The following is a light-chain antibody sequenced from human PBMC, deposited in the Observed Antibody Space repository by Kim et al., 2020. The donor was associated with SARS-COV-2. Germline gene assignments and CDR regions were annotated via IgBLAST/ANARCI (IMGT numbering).Light chain of an antibody. CDR2: DVS. V-gene: IGLV2-11*01. CDR3: CSYAGTYIFV. J-gene: IGLJ3*02. Sequence: QSALTQPRSVSGSPGQSVTISCTGSNSDVGDSDYVSWYQHHPGKAPKLMIYDVSERPSGVPDRFSASKSGNTASLTISGLQAEDEGEYYCCSYAGTYIFVFGGGTK. CDR1: NSDVGDSDY.